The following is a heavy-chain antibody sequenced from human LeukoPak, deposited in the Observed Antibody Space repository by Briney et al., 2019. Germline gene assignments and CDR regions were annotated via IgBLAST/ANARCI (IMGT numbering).Heavy chain of an antibody. J-gene: IGHJ4*02. Sequence: SETLSLTCTVSGGSISSSSYYWGWIRQPPGKGLEWFGSIYYSGSTYYNPSLKSRVTISVDTSKNQFSLKLSSVTAADTAVYYCARRPSSYYYDSSGYYFDYWGQGTLVTVSS. D-gene: IGHD3-22*01. CDR2: IYYSGST. CDR1: GGSISSSSYY. CDR3: ARRPSSYYYDSSGYYFDY. V-gene: IGHV4-39*01.